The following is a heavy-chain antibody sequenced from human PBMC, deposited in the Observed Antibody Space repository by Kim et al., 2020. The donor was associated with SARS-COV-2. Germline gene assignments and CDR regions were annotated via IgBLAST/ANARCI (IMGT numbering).Heavy chain of an antibody. CDR1: GYTFTSYA. CDR3: ARKGNTIYYDILTGHNWFDP. V-gene: IGHV7-4-1*02. J-gene: IGHJ5*02. CDR2: INTNTGNP. D-gene: IGHD3-9*01. Sequence: ASVKVSCKASGYTFTSYAMNWVRQAPGQGLEWMGWINTNTGNPTYAQGFTGRFVFSLDTSVSTAYLQISSLKAEDTAVYYCARKGNTIYYDILTGHNWFDPWGQGTLVTVSS.